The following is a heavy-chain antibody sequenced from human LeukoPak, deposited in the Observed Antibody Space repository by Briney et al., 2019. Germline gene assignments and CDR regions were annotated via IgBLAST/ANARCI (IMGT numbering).Heavy chain of an antibody. D-gene: IGHD2-15*01. CDR2: IMPNGETR. V-gene: IGHV3-64*01. CDR3: ARDRDGGFAFDI. Sequence: PGGSLRLSCAASGFSFSNYVMHWVRQAPGKGLEYVSAIMPNGETRGYANSMKGRFTISRDNSKNTLYLQMGSLRAEDMAIYYCARDRDGGFAFDIWGQETLVTVSS. J-gene: IGHJ3*02. CDR1: GFSFSNYV.